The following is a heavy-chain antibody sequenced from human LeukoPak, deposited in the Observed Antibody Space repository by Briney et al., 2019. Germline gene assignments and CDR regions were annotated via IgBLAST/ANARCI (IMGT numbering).Heavy chain of an antibody. CDR1: GGSITTYY. J-gene: IGHJ4*02. D-gene: IGHD3-3*01. V-gene: IGHV4-59*05. Sequence: AETHGLTCTVSGGSITTYYWSWIRHPPGKGLEWIGSIYLSGCTYYNPSLKSRVTISVDTSKNQFSLKLSSVTAAGTAVYYCARHPDDFWSGYYTGDGNGGFDYWGQGTMVTGFS. CDR2: IYLSGCT. CDR3: ARHPDDFWSGYYTGDGNGGFDY.